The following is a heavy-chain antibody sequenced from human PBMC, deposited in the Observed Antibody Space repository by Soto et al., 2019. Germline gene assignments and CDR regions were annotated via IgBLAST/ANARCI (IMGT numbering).Heavy chain of an antibody. J-gene: IGHJ5*02. CDR2: IYTSGST. V-gene: IGHV4-4*07. Sequence: PSDTLYIARTVSGGSISIYYWSWIRQPAGKGLEWIGRIYTSGSTNYNPSLKSRVTMSVDTSKNQFSLKLSSVTAADTAVYYCARGTYYDFWSGLGGWFDPWGQGTLVTVSS. CDR3: ARGTYYDFWSGLGGWFDP. CDR1: GGSISIYY. D-gene: IGHD3-3*01.